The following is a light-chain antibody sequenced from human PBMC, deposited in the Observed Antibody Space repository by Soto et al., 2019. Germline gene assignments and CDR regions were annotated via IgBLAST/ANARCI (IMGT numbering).Light chain of an antibody. V-gene: IGKV1-5*01. J-gene: IGKJ1*01. CDR3: QHYDDYPWT. CDR2: DAS. Sequence: DIQMTQSPSTLSASVGDRVTITCRASQTISNYLAWYQQKPGKAPKALIYDASNLESGVPSRFRGSGSGTEFTLTISSLQADDFATYYCQHYDDYPWTFGQGTKVDIK. CDR1: QTISNY.